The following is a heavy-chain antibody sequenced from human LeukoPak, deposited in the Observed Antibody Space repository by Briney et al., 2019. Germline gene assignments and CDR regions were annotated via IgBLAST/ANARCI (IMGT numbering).Heavy chain of an antibody. CDR1: GFTFSSYA. Sequence: GGSLRLSCAASGFTFSSYAMHWVRQAPGKGLEYVSAISSNGGSTYYANSVKGRFTISRDNSKNTLYLQMGSLRAEDMAVYYCARAQNVVGAFDIWGQGTMVTVSS. D-gene: IGHD1-1*01. V-gene: IGHV3-64*01. CDR2: ISSNGGST. J-gene: IGHJ3*02. CDR3: ARAQNVVGAFDI.